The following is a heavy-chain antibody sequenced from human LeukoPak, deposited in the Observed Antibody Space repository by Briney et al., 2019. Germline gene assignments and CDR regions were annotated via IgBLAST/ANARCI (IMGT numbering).Heavy chain of an antibody. CDR2: THYTGNT. CDR1: GDSIINYY. V-gene: IGHV4-59*08. J-gene: IGHJ4*02. Sequence: SETLSLTCAVSGDSIINYYWNWIRQPPGKELEWIGYTHYTGNTKSNPSLKSRVTTSVDTSKSQFSLKLSSVTAADTAVYYCAKWSSTLKAFDFWGQGILVIVSS. CDR3: AKWSSTLKAFDF. D-gene: IGHD2-8*01.